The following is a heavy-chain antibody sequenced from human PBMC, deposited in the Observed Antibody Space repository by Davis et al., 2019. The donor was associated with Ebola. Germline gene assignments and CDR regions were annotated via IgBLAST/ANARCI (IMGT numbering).Heavy chain of an antibody. D-gene: IGHD2-2*01. CDR1: GFSVSSKY. Sequence: HTGGSLRLSCAASGFSVSSKYMSWVRQAPGKGLVWVSRINSDGSSTSYADSVKGRFTISRDNAKNSLYLQMNSLRAEDTAVYYCAREDRAGYQLLRTFDYWGQGTLVTVSS. V-gene: IGHV3-74*01. CDR3: AREDRAGYQLLRTFDY. CDR2: INSDGSST. J-gene: IGHJ4*02.